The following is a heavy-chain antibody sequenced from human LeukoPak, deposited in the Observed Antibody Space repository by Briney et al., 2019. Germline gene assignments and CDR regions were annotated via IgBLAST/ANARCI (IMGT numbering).Heavy chain of an antibody. Sequence: GGSLRLSCAASGFIFSNSWMTWVRQAPGKGLEWVASISHDGGNGQYAESIKGRLTISRDNVKNSLYLEINSLRADDTAMYYCAKDDSNNYYEYWGQGTLVTVSA. CDR2: ISHDGGNG. J-gene: IGHJ4*02. CDR3: AKDDSNNYYEY. CDR1: GFIFSNSW. V-gene: IGHV3-7*01. D-gene: IGHD2-15*01.